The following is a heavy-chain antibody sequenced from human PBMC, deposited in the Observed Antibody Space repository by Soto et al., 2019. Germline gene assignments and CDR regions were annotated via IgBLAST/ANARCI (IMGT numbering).Heavy chain of an antibody. D-gene: IGHD4-17*01. CDR2: IYYSGSS. J-gene: IGHJ6*02. V-gene: IGHV4-30-4*01. CDR1: GGSISSGDYY. CDR3: ARASWTTVTTDRMDV. Sequence: QVQLQESGPGLVKPSQTLSLTCTVSGGSISSGDYYWSWIRQPPGKGLEWIGYIYYSGSSYYNPSLKSRVTISVDTSQDQFPLKLSSVTAADTAVYYCARASWTTVTTDRMDVWGQGTTVTVSS.